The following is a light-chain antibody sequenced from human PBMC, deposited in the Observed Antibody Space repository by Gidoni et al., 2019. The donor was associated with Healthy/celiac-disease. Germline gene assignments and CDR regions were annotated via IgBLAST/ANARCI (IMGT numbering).Light chain of an antibody. Sequence: QSVLTQPPSVSGAPGQWVTISCTGSSSNIRAGYDVHWYQQHPGTAPKLLIYGNSNRPSGVPDRFSGSKSGTSASLAITGLQAEDEADYYCQPYDSSLSGFYVFGTGTKVTVL. CDR1: SSNIRAGYD. V-gene: IGLV1-40*01. CDR2: GNS. J-gene: IGLJ1*01. CDR3: QPYDSSLSGFYV.